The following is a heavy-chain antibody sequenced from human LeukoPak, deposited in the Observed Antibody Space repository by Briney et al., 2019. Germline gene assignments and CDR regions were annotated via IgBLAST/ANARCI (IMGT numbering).Heavy chain of an antibody. CDR2: INPSGGST. J-gene: IGHJ4*02. V-gene: IGHV1-46*01. CDR3: ARGGDYYDSSGYYRR. Sequence: ASVKVSCKASGYTFTSYGISWVRQAPGQGLEWMGIINPSGGSTSYAQKFQGRVTMTRDTSTSTVYMELSSLRSEDTAVYYCARGGDYYDSSGYYRRWGQGTLVTVSS. D-gene: IGHD3-22*01. CDR1: GYTFTSYG.